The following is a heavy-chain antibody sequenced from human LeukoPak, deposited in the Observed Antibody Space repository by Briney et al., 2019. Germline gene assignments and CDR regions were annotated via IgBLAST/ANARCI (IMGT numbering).Heavy chain of an antibody. J-gene: IGHJ4*02. CDR1: PGSIGSYC. CDR2: IFNSGNT. CDR3: ESGTPQLWSSF. V-gene: IGHV4-59*08. D-gene: IGHD5-18*01. Sequence: SETLSLTCTVAPGSIGSYCWSWIRQPPGKGLELIGYIFNSGNTIYNPYLKSRVTISVDTSKNQFSLKLSSVTAADTAVYSCESGTPQLWSSFWGQGNLVTVSS.